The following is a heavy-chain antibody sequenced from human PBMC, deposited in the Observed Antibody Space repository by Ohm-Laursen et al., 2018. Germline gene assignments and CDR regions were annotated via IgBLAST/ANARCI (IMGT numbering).Heavy chain of an antibody. CDR1: GGTFSNYA. V-gene: IGHV1-2*02. CDR2: INPNGDGT. J-gene: IGHJ4*02. Sequence: GASVKVSCKTSGGTFSNYAISWVRQAPGQGLEWMGWINPNGDGTNYAQKYQGRVTMTRDTSINTDYMELNRLKSDDTAVYYCARINSFGYSPPYWGQGTLVTVSS. CDR3: ARINSFGYSPPY. D-gene: IGHD2-15*01.